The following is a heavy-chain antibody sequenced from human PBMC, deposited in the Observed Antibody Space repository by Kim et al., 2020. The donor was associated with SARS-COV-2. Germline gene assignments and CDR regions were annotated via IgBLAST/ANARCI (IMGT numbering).Heavy chain of an antibody. V-gene: IGHV4-31*03. Sequence: SETLSLTCTVSGGSISSGGYYWSWIRQHPGKGLEWIGYIYYSGSTYYNPSLKSRVTISVDTSKNQFSLKLSSVTAADTAVYYCARFPCSGGSCPDGWFDPWGQGTLVTVSS. CDR2: IYYSGST. J-gene: IGHJ5*02. D-gene: IGHD2-15*01. CDR3: ARFPCSGGSCPDGWFDP. CDR1: GGSISSGGYY.